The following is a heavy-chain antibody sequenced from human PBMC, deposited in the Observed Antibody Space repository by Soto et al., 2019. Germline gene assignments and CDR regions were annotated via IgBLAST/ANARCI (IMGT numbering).Heavy chain of an antibody. J-gene: IGHJ3*02. D-gene: IGHD3-22*01. V-gene: IGHV1-2*04. CDR2: INPNSGGT. CDR1: GYTFTGYY. Sequence: EASVKVSCKASGYTFTGYYMHWVRQAPGQGLEWMGWINPNSGGTNYAQKFQGWVTMTRDTSISTAYMELSRLRSDDTAVYYCARGDSSGYYFDDAFDIWGQGTMVTVSS. CDR3: ARGDSSGYYFDDAFDI.